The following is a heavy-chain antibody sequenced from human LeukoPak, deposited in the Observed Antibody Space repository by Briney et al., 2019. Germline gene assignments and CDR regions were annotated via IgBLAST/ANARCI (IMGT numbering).Heavy chain of an antibody. Sequence: SETLSLTWTVSGGSISSYYWSWIRQPPGKGLEWIGYIYYSGSTNYNPSLKSRVTISVDTSKNQFSLKLSSVTAADTAVYYCARAQLGRRDFDYWGQGTLVTVSS. D-gene: IGHD2-2*01. J-gene: IGHJ4*02. CDR1: GGSISSYY. CDR3: ARAQLGRRDFDY. V-gene: IGHV4-59*01. CDR2: IYYSGST.